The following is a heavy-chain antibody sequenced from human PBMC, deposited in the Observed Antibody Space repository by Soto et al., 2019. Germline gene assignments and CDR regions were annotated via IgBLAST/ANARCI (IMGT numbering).Heavy chain of an antibody. Sequence: QVPLVQSGTEVQKPGASVNISCKASGYTFSLYEIHWVRQAPGQSLEWMGHIKPGNGETTLSQKFQGRVTITRDTSASTVYMEVSSLTSEDTAVYYCARDHYDFWSGYYFDSWGQETLLTVSS. CDR3: ARDHYDFWSGYYFDS. CDR1: GYTFSLYE. J-gene: IGHJ4*02. D-gene: IGHD3-3*01. V-gene: IGHV1-3*01. CDR2: IKPGNGET.